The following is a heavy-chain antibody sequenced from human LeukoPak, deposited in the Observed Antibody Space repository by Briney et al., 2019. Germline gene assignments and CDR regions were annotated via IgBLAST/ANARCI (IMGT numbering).Heavy chain of an antibody. D-gene: IGHD3-22*01. CDR3: ARDLNYYDSSGYGH. CDR1: GFTFSSFP. CDR2: IYSGGSP. V-gene: IGHV3-53*01. J-gene: IGHJ4*02. Sequence: PGGSLRLSCAASGFTFSSFPMSWVRQAPGKGLEWVSVIYSGGSPYYADSVKGRFTISRDNSKNTLYLQMNSLRAEDTAVYYCARDLNYYDSSGYGHWGQGTLVTVSS.